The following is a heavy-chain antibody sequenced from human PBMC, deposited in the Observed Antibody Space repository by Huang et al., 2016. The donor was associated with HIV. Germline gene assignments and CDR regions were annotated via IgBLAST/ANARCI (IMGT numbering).Heavy chain of an antibody. J-gene: IGHJ4*02. CDR3: AKGGSAAAVLDF. CDR2: ISYDAKTK. Sequence: QVQLVESGGGVVQPGRSLRISCAASGFTFSSYGMHWVRQAPGKGLAWVAVISYDAKTKYYADSMKGRFSISRDNSKTTVYLQLNSLRLEDTAVYYCAKGGSAAAVLDFWGQGTLVTVSS. V-gene: IGHV3-30*18. D-gene: IGHD6-13*01. CDR1: GFTFSSYG.